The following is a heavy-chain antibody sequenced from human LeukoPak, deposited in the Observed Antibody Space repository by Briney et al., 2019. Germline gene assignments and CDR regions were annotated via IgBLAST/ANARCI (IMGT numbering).Heavy chain of an antibody. V-gene: IGHV1-8*02. CDR3: ALYSGSYSLSGAFDF. CDR1: GYTFTSYD. J-gene: IGHJ3*01. CDR2: MNPNSGNT. D-gene: IGHD1-26*01. Sequence: PRASVKVSCTASGYTFTSYDINWVRQATGQGLEWMGWMNPNSGNTGYAQKFQGRATMARNTSISTAYMELSSLRSEDTAVYYCALYSGSYSLSGAFDFWGQGTMVTVSS.